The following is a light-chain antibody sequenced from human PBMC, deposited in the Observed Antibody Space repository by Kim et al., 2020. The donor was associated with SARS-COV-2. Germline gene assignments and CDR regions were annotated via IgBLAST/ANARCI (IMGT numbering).Light chain of an antibody. CDR2: KAS. J-gene: IGKJ4*01. Sequence: DVVMTQSPLSLPVTLGQPASISCKSSQSLVHSDGNIYVGWFHQRPGQSPRRLIYKASIRDSGVPDRFSGSGSGTDFTLKINRVEAGYVGVYYCMQGTHWPLTFGGGTKVDIK. V-gene: IGKV2-30*02. CDR3: MQGTHWPLT. CDR1: QSLVHSDGNIY.